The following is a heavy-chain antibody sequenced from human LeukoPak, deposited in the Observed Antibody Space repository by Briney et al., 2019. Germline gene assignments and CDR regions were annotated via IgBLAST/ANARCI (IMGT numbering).Heavy chain of an antibody. J-gene: IGHJ4*02. CDR2: ISGYNGDT. D-gene: IGHD3-22*01. V-gene: IGHV1-18*01. Sequence: GASVKVSCKASGYTFTAYGISWVRQAPGQGLEWTGWISGYNGDTKYAQRFEGRVTMTTDTSTTTAFMDLRSLRSDDTAVYFCATSTGGYSDLYFHYWGQGTLVSVSS. CDR3: ATSTGGYSDLYFHY. CDR1: GYTFTAYG.